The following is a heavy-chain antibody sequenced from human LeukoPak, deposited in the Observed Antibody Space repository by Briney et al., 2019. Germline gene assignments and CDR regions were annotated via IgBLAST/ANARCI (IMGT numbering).Heavy chain of an antibody. Sequence: GGSLRPSWAPSGFTLSSYAIPWVRQPQGKGLECVSRISGGAGSTQYADSVKGRFTISRDNAKNTLYLQMNSLRAEDTAVYYCAKGGFGSSGYYYFDYWGQGTLVTVSS. D-gene: IGHD3-22*01. V-gene: IGHV3-23*01. CDR2: ISGGAGST. CDR3: AKGGFGSSGYYYFDY. CDR1: GFTLSSYA. J-gene: IGHJ4*02.